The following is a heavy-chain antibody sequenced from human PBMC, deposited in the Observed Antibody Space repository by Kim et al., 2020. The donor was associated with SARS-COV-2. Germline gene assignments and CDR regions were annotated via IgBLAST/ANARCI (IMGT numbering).Heavy chain of an antibody. CDR3: ARAPGVDNPPYYYYGMDV. J-gene: IGHJ6*02. D-gene: IGHD3-3*01. Sequence: GRVTMTRDTSTSTVYMELSSLRSEDTAVYYCARAPGVDNPPYYYYGMDVWGQGTTVTVSS. V-gene: IGHV1-46*01.